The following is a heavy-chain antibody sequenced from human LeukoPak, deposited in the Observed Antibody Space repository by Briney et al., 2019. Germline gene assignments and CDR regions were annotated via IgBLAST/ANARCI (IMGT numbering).Heavy chain of an antibody. CDR3: ARVGSRGDWFAC. Sequence: PGGSLRLSCAASGFTFSNYNMLWVRQTPGKGLEWLFYITSGGSAVHSADSVKDRFTFSRDNAKNSLYLQMNSLRVEVRGVYYSARVGSRGDWFACWGEGTRVTVSS. CDR2: ITSGGSAV. CDR1: GFTFSNYN. J-gene: IGHJ5*01. V-gene: IGHV3-48*04. D-gene: IGHD5-24*01.